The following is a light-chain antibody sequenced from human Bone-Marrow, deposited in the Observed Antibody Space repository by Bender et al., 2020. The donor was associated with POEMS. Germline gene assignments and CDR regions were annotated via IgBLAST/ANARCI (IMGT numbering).Light chain of an antibody. V-gene: IGLV6-57*01. Sequence: FMLTQPHSVSESPGKTVTISCTRSSGSIASNYVQWFQQRPGSSPTTVIYENDHRPSGVPDRFSGSIDISSNSASLTISGLMTEDEADYYCQSFETSTDVIFGGGTTLTVL. CDR3: QSFETSTDVI. J-gene: IGLJ2*01. CDR1: SGSIASNY. CDR2: END.